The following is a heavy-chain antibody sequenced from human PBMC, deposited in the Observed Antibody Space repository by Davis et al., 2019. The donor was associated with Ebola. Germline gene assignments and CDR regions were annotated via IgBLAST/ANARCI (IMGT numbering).Heavy chain of an antibody. D-gene: IGHD6-13*01. CDR3: ARALYSSSWYWFDP. Sequence: ASVKVSCKASGYTFTGYYMHWVRQAPGQGLEWMGWINPNSGGTNYAQKFQGWVTMTRDTSIGTAYMELSRLRSDDTAVYYCARALYSSSWYWFDPWGQGTLVTVSS. J-gene: IGHJ5*02. CDR2: INPNSGGT. V-gene: IGHV1-2*04. CDR1: GYTFTGYY.